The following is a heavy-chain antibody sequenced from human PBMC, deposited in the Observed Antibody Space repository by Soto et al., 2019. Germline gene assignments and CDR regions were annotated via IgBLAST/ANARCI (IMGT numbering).Heavy chain of an antibody. CDR2: IYYSGST. CDR3: ASQPTAGVHLIRGRPNNSFDP. Sequence: SETLSLTCTVSGGSISSSSYYWGWIRQPPGKGLEWIGSIYYSGSTYYNPSLKSRVTISVDTSKNQFSLKLSSVTAADTAVYYCASQPTAGVHLIRGRPNNSFDPWGQGTLVTVS. D-gene: IGHD3-10*01. CDR1: GGSISSSSYY. V-gene: IGHV4-39*01. J-gene: IGHJ5*02.